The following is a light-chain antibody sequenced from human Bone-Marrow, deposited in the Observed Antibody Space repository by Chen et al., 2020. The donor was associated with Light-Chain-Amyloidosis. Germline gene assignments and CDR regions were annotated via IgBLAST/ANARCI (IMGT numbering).Light chain of an antibody. V-gene: IGLV6-57*01. CDR1: SCSIATNY. CDR2: EDD. Sequence: FMLTHPHSVSESPWKTFLLSCTRRSCSIATNYVQWYQQLPGSSPTTVIYEDDQRPSGVPDRFSGSIDRSSNSASLTISGLKTEDEADYYCQSYQGSSQGVFGGGTKLTVL. CDR3: QSYQGSSQGV. J-gene: IGLJ3*02.